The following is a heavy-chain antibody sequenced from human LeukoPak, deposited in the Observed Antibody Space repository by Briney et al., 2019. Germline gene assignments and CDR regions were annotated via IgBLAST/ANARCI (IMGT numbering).Heavy chain of an antibody. D-gene: IGHD2-2*01. V-gene: IGHV5-51*01. Sequence: PGESLKISCKASGYSFSNYWIGWVRQMPGKGLEWMGIIYPGDSDTRYSPSFQGQVTISADKSISTAYLQWSSLKASDTAMYYCARLGRIFVVVPAAGAWFDPWGQGTLVTVSS. J-gene: IGHJ5*02. CDR2: IYPGDSDT. CDR3: ARLGRIFVVVPAAGAWFDP. CDR1: GYSFSNYW.